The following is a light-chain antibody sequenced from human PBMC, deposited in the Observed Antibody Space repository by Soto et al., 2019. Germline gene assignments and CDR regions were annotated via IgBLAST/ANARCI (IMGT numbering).Light chain of an antibody. CDR2: EAS. CDR1: QSVRNY. J-gene: IGKJ4*01. V-gene: IGKV3-11*01. Sequence: EIVLTQSPATLSLPPGERATLSCRASQSVRNYIVWYQQKLGQAPRLLIYEASTRATGVPARFSGSGSGTDFTLTISSLEPEDFATYYCQQRSDWPLTFGGGTEVEIK. CDR3: QQRSDWPLT.